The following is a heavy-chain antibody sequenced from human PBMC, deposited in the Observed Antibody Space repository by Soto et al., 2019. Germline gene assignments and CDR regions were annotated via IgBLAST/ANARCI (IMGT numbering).Heavy chain of an antibody. CDR1: GFTFDDYA. CDR3: AKAVGSYGNFDY. V-gene: IGHV3-9*01. D-gene: IGHD5-18*01. CDR2: ISWNSGSI. Sequence: EVQLVESGGGLVQPGRSLRLSCAASGFTFDDYAMHWVRQAPGKGLEWVSRISWNSGSIGYADSVKGRFTISRDNAKNSLYLQMNSLRAEDPALYYCAKAVGSYGNFDYWGQGTLVTVSS. J-gene: IGHJ4*02.